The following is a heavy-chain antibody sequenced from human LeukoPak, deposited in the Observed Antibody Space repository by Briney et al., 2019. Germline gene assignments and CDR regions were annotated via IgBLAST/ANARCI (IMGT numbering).Heavy chain of an antibody. Sequence: GGSLRLSCAASGFTFSSYWMSWVRQGPGKGLEWVANINQDGSEKYYVDSVKGRFTISRDNAKNSLYLQMNSLRAEDTAVYYCARDQSPKWGSGERYFDYWGQGTLVTVSS. CDR1: GFTFSSYW. J-gene: IGHJ4*02. D-gene: IGHD7-27*01. CDR2: INQDGSEK. CDR3: ARDQSPKWGSGERYFDY. V-gene: IGHV3-7*01.